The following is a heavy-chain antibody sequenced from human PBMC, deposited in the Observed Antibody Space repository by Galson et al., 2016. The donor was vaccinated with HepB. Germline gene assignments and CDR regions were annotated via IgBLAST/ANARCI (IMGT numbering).Heavy chain of an antibody. V-gene: IGHV3-23*01. D-gene: IGHD1-20*01. J-gene: IGHJ5*01. CDR1: GFTFTSYA. CDR2: VSGSGGST. CDR3: AKAGDNSHERTNWLDS. Sequence: SLRLSCAASGFTFTSYAMSWVRQAPGKGLGWLSSVSGSGGSTCYADSVRGRFIISRDSSENTLYLQMYTMRGDDTALYSCAKAGDNSHERTNWLDSWGEGTRVSLS.